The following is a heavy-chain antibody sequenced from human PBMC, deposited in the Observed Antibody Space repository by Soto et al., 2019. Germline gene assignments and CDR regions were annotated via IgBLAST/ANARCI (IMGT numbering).Heavy chain of an antibody. V-gene: IGHV4-30-4*01. CDR3: ARVYTVTTGDAFDI. Sequence: PSETLSLTCTVSGGSISSGDYYWSWIRQPPGKGLERIGYIYYSGSTYYNPSLKSRVTISVDTSKNQFSLKLSSVTAADSAVYYCARVYTVTTGDAFDIWGQGTMVTVSS. D-gene: IGHD4-17*01. CDR2: IYYSGST. CDR1: GGSISSGDYY. J-gene: IGHJ3*02.